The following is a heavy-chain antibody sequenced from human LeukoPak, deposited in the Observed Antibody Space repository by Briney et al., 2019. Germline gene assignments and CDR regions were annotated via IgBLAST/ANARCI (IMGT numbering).Heavy chain of an antibody. Sequence: GGSLRLSCAASGFTVSSNYMSWVRQAPGKGLEWVSVIYSGGSTYYADSVKGRFTISRDNSKNTLYLQMNSLRAEDTAVYYCARGGPSSSGWFGDYYYGMDVWGQGTTVTVSS. D-gene: IGHD6-19*01. J-gene: IGHJ6*02. V-gene: IGHV3-66*01. CDR3: ARGGPSSSGWFGDYYYGMDV. CDR2: IYSGGST. CDR1: GFTVSSNY.